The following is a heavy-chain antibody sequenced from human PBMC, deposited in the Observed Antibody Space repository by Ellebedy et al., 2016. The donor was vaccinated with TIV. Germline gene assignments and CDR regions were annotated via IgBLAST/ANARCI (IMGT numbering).Heavy chain of an antibody. CDR3: ARGGVRGAAGNWFDP. CDR2: FDPEDGET. Sequence: ASVKVSCKVSGYTLSELSMHWVRQPPGKGREWVGGFDPEDGETIYAQQCPGRVTLTEDTSTDTVYIDLSSMRSENTAVYYWARGGVRGAAGNWFDPWGQGTLVTVSS. CDR1: GYTLSELS. V-gene: IGHV1-24*01. J-gene: IGHJ5*02. D-gene: IGHD6-13*01.